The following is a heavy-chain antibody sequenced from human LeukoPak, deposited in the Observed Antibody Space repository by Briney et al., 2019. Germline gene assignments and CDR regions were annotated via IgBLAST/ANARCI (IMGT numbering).Heavy chain of an antibody. CDR1: GGSFSGYY. CDR3: ARLQYYDYVWGRVDAFDI. Sequence: SETLSLTCAVYGGSFSGYYWGWIRQPPGKGLEWIGSIYYSGSTYYNPSLKSRVTISVDTSKNQFSLKLSSVTAADTAVYYCARLQYYDYVWGRVDAFDIWGQGTMVTVSS. D-gene: IGHD3-16*01. CDR2: IYYSGST. V-gene: IGHV4-39*01. J-gene: IGHJ3*02.